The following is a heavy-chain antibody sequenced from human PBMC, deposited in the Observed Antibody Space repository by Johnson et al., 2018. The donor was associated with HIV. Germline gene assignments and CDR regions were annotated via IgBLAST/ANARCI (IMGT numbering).Heavy chain of an antibody. CDR3: GKGKGGTTSPIHDAFDI. Sequence: VQLVESGGGLVQPGRSLRLSCAASGFTFDDYAMHWVRQAPGKGLEWVSGISWNSDTIGYADSVKGRFTISRDTAKNSHYLQMNSLRTGDTALYYCGKGKGGTTSPIHDAFDIGGQGTKVTFSS. J-gene: IGHJ3*02. V-gene: IGHV3-9*01. CDR1: GFTFDDYA. D-gene: IGHD1-7*01. CDR2: ISWNSDTI.